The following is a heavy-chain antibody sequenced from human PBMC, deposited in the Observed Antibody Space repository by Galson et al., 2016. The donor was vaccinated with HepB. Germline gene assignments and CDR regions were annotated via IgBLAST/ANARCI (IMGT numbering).Heavy chain of an antibody. CDR3: ARSPITLVRGVIRDLDAFDI. J-gene: IGHJ3*02. V-gene: IGHV1-3*01. D-gene: IGHD3-10*01. CDR2: INAGNANT. CDR1: GYIFSDYA. Sequence: SVKVSCKAPGYIFSDYAVHWVRQAPGQRLEWMGWINAGNANTKYSQKFQGRVTISRDTSATTVFMDLSSLKSEDTAVYFCARSPITLVRGVIRDLDAFDIWGQGTMVTVSS.